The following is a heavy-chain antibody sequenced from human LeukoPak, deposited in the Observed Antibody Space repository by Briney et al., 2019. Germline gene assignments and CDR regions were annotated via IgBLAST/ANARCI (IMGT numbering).Heavy chain of an antibody. CDR2: INHSGST. V-gene: IGHV4-34*01. CDR3: ARAGPDARSRFDY. D-gene: IGHD1-14*01. Sequence: PSETLSLTCAVYGGSFSGYYWSWIRQPPGKGLEWIGEINHSGSTNYNPSLKSRVTVSVDTSKNQFSLKLSSVTAADTAVYYCARAGPDARSRFDYWGQGTLVTVSS. CDR1: GGSFSGYY. J-gene: IGHJ4*02.